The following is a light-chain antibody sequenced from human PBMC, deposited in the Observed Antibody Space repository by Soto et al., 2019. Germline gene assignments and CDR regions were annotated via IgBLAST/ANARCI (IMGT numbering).Light chain of an antibody. J-gene: IGKJ4*01. Sequence: ETVMTQSPAALSVSPGERATVSCRASKSIGSNLAWYQQRPGQAPRLVIHSASTRATGIPDRFSGSGSGTDFTLTLSSLQSEDFAVYYCQHYHDWPPVSFGGGTKLQVK. V-gene: IGKV3-15*01. CDR1: KSIGSN. CDR3: QHYHDWPPVS. CDR2: SAS.